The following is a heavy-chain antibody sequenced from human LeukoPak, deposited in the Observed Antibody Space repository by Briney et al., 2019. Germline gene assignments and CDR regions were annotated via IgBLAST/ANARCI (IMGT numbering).Heavy chain of an antibody. CDR3: ARAASSGYYYVFDY. J-gene: IGHJ4*02. Sequence: ASVKVSCKASGYTFTGYYMHWVRQAPGQGLEWMGWINPNSGGTNYAQKFQGRVTMTRDTSISTAYMELSRLRSDDTPVYYCARAASSGYYYVFDYWGQGTLVTVSS. CDR2: INPNSGGT. V-gene: IGHV1-2*02. D-gene: IGHD3-22*01. CDR1: GYTFTGYY.